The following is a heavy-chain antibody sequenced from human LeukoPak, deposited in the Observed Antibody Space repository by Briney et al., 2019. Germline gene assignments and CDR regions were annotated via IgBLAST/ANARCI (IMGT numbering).Heavy chain of an antibody. J-gene: IGHJ4*02. V-gene: IGHV3-48*01. D-gene: IGHD3-22*01. Sequence: GGSLRLSCAASGFTFSSYSMNWVRQAPGKGLEWVSYISSSSSTIYYADSVKGRFTISRDNAKNSLYLQMNSLRAEDTAVYYCARDPGVQYYYDSSGYYDYWGQGTLVTVSS. CDR2: ISSSSSTI. CDR1: GFTFSSYS. CDR3: ARDPGVQYYYDSSGYYDY.